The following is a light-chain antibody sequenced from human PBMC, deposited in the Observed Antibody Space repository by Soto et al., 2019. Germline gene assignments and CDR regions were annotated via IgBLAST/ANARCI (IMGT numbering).Light chain of an antibody. J-gene: IGKJ5*01. CDR1: QGLSSW. CDR2: SGS. Sequence: DIQITQSPSSVSASVGDRVTITCRASQGLSSWLAWYQQKPGKAPKLLIYSGSSLQSGVSSRFSGSGGGTDFTLTISSLQPEDFATYYCQQANSFPITFGQGTRLEIK. V-gene: IGKV1D-12*01. CDR3: QQANSFPIT.